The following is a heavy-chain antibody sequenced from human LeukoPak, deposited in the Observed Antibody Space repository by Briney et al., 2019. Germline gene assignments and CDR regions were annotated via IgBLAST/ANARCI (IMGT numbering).Heavy chain of an antibody. CDR1: GYTFTGYY. Sequence: ASVKVSCKASGYTFTGYYMHWVRQAPGQGLEWMGWINPNSGGTNYAQKFQGRVTMTRDTSISTAYMELSRLRSDDTAVYYCARAGGWWELPFGAFDIWGQGTMVTVS. D-gene: IGHD1-26*01. V-gene: IGHV1-2*02. CDR3: ARAGGWWELPFGAFDI. CDR2: INPNSGGT. J-gene: IGHJ3*02.